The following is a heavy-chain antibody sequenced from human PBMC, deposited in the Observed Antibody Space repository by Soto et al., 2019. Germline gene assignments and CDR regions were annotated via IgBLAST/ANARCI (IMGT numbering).Heavy chain of an antibody. V-gene: IGHV3-23*01. CDR1: GFTFSSYA. CDR2: VSIGGST. CDR3: AKRRGAGGHFDY. Sequence: GGSLRLSCAASGFTFSSYAMGWVRQGPGKGLEWVAVVSIGGSTHYADSVRGRFTISRXXXXXXLXLXMXXXTAEDTAVYFCAKRRGAGGHFDYWGQGALVTVS. J-gene: IGHJ4*02. D-gene: IGHD2-15*01.